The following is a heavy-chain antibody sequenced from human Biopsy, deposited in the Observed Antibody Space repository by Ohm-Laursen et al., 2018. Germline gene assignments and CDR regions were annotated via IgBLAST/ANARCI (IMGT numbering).Heavy chain of an antibody. CDR1: GGSFSDYY. J-gene: IGHJ6*02. D-gene: IGHD3-22*01. V-gene: IGHV4-34*01. Sequence: TLSLTCAVYGGSFSDYYWTWIRQPPNKGLEWIGGINHSGSTSYNPSLRSRVTISVDTSKNQFSLKVRSVTAADTAVYYCVRGVDYYDPYHYYALDVWGQGTTVTVSS. CDR3: VRGVDYYDPYHYYALDV. CDR2: INHSGST.